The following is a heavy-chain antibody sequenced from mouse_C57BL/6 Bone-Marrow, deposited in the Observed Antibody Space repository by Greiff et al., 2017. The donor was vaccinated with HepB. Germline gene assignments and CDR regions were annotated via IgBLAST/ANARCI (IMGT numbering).Heavy chain of an antibody. CDR2: IYPGSGST. CDR3: ARYDGYYGDYYSAMDY. J-gene: IGHJ4*01. Sequence: QVQLQQPGAELVKPGASVKMSCKASGYTFTSYWITWVKQRPGQGLEWIGDIYPGSGSTNYNEKFKSKATLTVDTSSSTAYMQLSSLTSEDSAVYYCARYDGYYGDYYSAMDYWGQGTSVTVSS. D-gene: IGHD2-3*01. V-gene: IGHV1-55*01. CDR1: GYTFTSYW.